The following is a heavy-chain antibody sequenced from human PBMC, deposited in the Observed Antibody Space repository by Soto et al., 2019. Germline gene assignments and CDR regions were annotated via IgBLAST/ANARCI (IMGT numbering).Heavy chain of an antibody. V-gene: IGHV3-11*01. CDR3: ARAPTCSSTSCYHSSPHYYYYYMDV. Sequence: GGSLRLSCAASGFTFSDYYMSWIRQAPGKGLEWVSYISSSGSTIYYADSVKGRFTISRDNAKNSLYLQMNSLRAEDTAVYYRARAPTCSSTSCYHSSPHYYYYYMDVWGKGTTVTVSS. D-gene: IGHD2-2*01. CDR1: GFTFSDYY. CDR2: ISSSGSTI. J-gene: IGHJ6*03.